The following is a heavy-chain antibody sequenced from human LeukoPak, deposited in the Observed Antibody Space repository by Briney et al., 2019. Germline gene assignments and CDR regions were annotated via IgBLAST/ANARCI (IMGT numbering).Heavy chain of an antibody. D-gene: IGHD2-2*02. V-gene: IGHV3-20*04. CDR2: INWNGGST. CDR3: ARDSIVVVPAAILADYYYYMDV. Sequence: GGSLRLSCAASGFTFDDYGMSWVRHAPGKGLEWVSGINWNGGSTGYADSVKGRFTISRDNAKNSLYLQMNSLRAEDTALYYCARDSIVVVPAAILADYYYYMDVWGKGTTVTVSS. CDR1: GFTFDDYG. J-gene: IGHJ6*03.